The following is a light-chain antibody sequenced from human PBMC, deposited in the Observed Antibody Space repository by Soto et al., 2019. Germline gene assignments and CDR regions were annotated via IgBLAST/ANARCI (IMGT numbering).Light chain of an antibody. Sequence: QSALTQPASVSGSPGQSITISCTGTSSDVGAYTFVSWYQQHPDKVPKLMIDVSRRPSGVSDRFSGSKSGNTASLTISGLQPEDEADYYCSSYTSSSTHVFGSGTKVTVL. J-gene: IGLJ1*01. CDR1: SSDVGAYTF. CDR2: DVS. V-gene: IGLV2-14*03. CDR3: SSYTSSSTHV.